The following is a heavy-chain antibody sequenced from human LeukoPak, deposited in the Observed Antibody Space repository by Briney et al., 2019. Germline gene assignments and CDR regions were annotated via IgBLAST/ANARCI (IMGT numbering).Heavy chain of an antibody. Sequence: ASVKVSCKASGYTFTGYYMHWVRQAPGQGLEWMGRINPNSGGTNYAQKFQGRVTMTRDTSISTAYMELSSLRSEDTAVYYCARYYDFWSGYSAGSRTYNWFDPWGQGTLVTVSS. CDR1: GYTFTGYY. J-gene: IGHJ5*02. CDR3: ARYYDFWSGYSAGSRTYNWFDP. D-gene: IGHD3-3*01. CDR2: INPNSGGT. V-gene: IGHV1-2*06.